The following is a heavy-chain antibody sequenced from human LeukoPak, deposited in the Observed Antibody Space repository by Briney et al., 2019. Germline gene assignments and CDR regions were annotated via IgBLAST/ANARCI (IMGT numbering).Heavy chain of an antibody. J-gene: IGHJ5*02. Sequence: SETLSLTCTVSGGSIRSDNHYWAWLRQPPGQRLEWIGSVYYSGSTYYNPSLKSRVTISADTSKSQFSLIVSSATASDPAVYYCARHPVGATSNWFDPWGQGTLVTVSS. V-gene: IGHV4-39*01. CDR3: ARHPVGATSNWFDP. CDR1: GGSIRSDNHY. CDR2: VYYSGST. D-gene: IGHD1-26*01.